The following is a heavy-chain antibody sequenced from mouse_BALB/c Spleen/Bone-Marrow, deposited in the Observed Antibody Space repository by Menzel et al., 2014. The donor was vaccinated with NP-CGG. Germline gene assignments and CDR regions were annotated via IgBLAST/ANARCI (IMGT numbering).Heavy chain of an antibody. J-gene: IGHJ4*01. Sequence: EVKLVESGAELVRPGALVKLSCKASGFNIKDYYMHWVKQRPEQGLEWIGWIDPENGNTIYDPKFQGKASITADTSSNTAYLQLSSLTSEDTAVYYCARSTTATDYAMDYWGQGTSVTVSS. CDR2: IDPENGNT. V-gene: IGHV14-1*02. CDR1: GFNIKDYY. CDR3: ARSTTATDYAMDY. D-gene: IGHD1-2*01.